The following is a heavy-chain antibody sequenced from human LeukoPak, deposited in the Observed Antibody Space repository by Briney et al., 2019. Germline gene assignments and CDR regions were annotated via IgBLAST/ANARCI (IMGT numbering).Heavy chain of an antibody. Sequence: PSQTLSLTCSVSGASVSSGGYYWSWIRQPAGKEMEWIGRINPSGDTNYNPSLKSRVTMSIQTSKNQLFLNLISVTAADTALYYCARGFSTGWYFDPWGRGTQDTVSS. CDR1: GASVSSGGYY. CDR2: INPSGDT. J-gene: IGHJ2*01. V-gene: IGHV4-61*02. D-gene: IGHD6-19*01. CDR3: ARGFSTGWYFDP.